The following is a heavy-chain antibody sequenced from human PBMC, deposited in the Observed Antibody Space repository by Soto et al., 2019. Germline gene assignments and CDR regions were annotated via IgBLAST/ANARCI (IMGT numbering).Heavy chain of an antibody. CDR1: GFTFSSYS. Sequence: GGSLRLSCAASGFTFSSYSMNWVRQAPGKGLEWVSSISSSSSYIYYADSVKGRFTISRDNAKNSLYLQMNSLRAEDTAVYYCARDYAPWSGYTYFVFWCQGTLVTVS. J-gene: IGHJ4*02. CDR3: ARDYAPWSGYTYFVF. V-gene: IGHV3-21*01. CDR2: ISSSSSYI. D-gene: IGHD3-3*01.